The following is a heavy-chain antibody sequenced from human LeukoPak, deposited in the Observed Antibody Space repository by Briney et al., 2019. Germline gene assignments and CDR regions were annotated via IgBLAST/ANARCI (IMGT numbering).Heavy chain of an antibody. J-gene: IGHJ4*02. CDR2: ISWNGARI. V-gene: IGHV3-43*01. Sequence: GGSLRLSCAASGFTFAEYTVHWVRQAPGKGLEWVSLISWNGARIHYGDSVKGRFTISRDNSKNSLYLQMNSLRTEDTALYYCVKDLVAASENVRGWYPMDYWGQGTLVTLSS. D-gene: IGHD6-19*01. CDR1: GFTFAEYT. CDR3: VKDLVAASENVRGWYPMDY.